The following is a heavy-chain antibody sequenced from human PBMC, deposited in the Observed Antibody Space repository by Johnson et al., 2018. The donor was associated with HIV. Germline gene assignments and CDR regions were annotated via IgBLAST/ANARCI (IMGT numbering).Heavy chain of an antibody. J-gene: IGHJ3*02. V-gene: IGHV3-30*04. D-gene: IGHD1-26*01. CDR2: ISYDGSNK. CDR1: GFTFSSYA. CDR3: ARADGLVGDRAFDI. Sequence: QVQLVESGGDVVQPGRSLRLSCAASGFTFSSYAMHWVRQAPGKGLEWVAVISYDGSNKYYADSVKGRFTIYRDNAKNSLYLQMNSLRAEDTALYYCARADGLVGDRAFDIWGQGTMVTVSS.